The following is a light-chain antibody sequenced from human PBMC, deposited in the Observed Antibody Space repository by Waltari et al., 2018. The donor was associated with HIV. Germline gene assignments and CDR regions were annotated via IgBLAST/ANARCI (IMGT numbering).Light chain of an antibody. CDR1: SSNIGSNT. CDR2: SDY. V-gene: IGLV1-44*01. J-gene: IGLJ2*01. Sequence: QSVLTQPPSASGTPGQRVPISCSGNSSNIGSNTVNWYQQLPGTAPKLLIYSDYQRPSGVPDRFSGSKSGTSASLAISGLKSEDEADYYCAAWDDSLNGVVFGGGTKLTVL. CDR3: AAWDDSLNGVV.